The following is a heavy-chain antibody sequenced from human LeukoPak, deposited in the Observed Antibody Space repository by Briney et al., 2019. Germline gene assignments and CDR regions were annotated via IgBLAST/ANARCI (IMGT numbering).Heavy chain of an antibody. J-gene: IGHJ4*02. CDR2: IYGGGRT. D-gene: IGHD4-17*01. Sequence: GGSLRLSCAASGFTVSGNYMSWVRQAPGKGLKWVSVIYGGGRTYYADSVKGRFTISRDNSKNTLYLQMNSLRAEDTAVYYCAARNYGDYPYFDYWGLGTLVTVSS. CDR3: AARNYGDYPYFDY. CDR1: GFTVSGNY. V-gene: IGHV3-53*01.